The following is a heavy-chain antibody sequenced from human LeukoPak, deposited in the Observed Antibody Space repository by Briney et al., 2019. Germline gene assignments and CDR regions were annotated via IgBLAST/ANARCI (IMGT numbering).Heavy chain of an antibody. Sequence: SETLSLTCAVYGGSFSGYYWSWIRQPSGKGLEWIGEVNHSGSTNYNPSLKSRVTISVDTSKNQFSLKLSSVTAADTAVYYCAVRLWFGEFYFDYWAREPWSPSPQ. CDR1: GGSFSGYY. J-gene: IGHJ4*02. D-gene: IGHD3-10*01. V-gene: IGHV4-34*01. CDR2: VNHSGST. CDR3: AVRLWFGEFYFDY.